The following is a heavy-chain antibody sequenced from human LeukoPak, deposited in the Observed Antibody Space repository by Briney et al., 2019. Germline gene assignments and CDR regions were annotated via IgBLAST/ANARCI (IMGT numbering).Heavy chain of an antibody. Sequence: SETLSLTCTVSGCSVSSGSHYWIWIRQPPGKGLEWVGNIYYSGSTNYNPSLNSRVTISVDTSKNQFSLKLTSVTAADTAVYYCARVVSFNWFDPWGQGTLVIVSS. CDR3: ARVVSFNWFDP. CDR1: GCSVSSGSHY. V-gene: IGHV4-61*01. J-gene: IGHJ5*02. D-gene: IGHD3-22*01. CDR2: IYYSGST.